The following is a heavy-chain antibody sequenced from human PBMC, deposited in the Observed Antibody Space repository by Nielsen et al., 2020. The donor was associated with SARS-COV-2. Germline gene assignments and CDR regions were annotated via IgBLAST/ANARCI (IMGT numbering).Heavy chain of an antibody. D-gene: IGHD3-10*01. V-gene: IGHV1-18*01. J-gene: IGHJ6*02. CDR2: ISAYNGNT. Sequence: ASVKVSCKASGGTFSSYAISWVRQAPGQGLEWMGWISAYNGNTNYAQKLQGRVTMTTDTSTSTAYMELRSLRSDDTAVYYCARDPGLFYGSGSYYPAIYYYYGMDVWGQGTTVTVSS. CDR3: ARDPGLFYGSGSYYPAIYYYYGMDV. CDR1: GGTFSSYA.